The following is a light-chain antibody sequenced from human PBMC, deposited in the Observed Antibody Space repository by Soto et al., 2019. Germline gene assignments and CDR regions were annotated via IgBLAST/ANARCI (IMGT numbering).Light chain of an antibody. CDR3: QHYNSYSEA. Sequence: DIQMSQSPSTLSASVGDRVTITCRASQSISSWLAWYQQKPGKAPKLLIYKASNLESGVPSRFSGSGSGTEFTLTISSLQPDDFATYYCQHYNSYSEAFGQGT. J-gene: IGKJ1*01. V-gene: IGKV1-5*03. CDR1: QSISSW. CDR2: KAS.